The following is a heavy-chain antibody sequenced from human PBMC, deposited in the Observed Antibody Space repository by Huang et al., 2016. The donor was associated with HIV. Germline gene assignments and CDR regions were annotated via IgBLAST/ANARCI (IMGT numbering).Heavy chain of an antibody. CDR1: GYTFTDSN. J-gene: IGHJ4*02. D-gene: IGHD6-6*01. V-gene: IGHV1-2*02. CDR3: AREWSFGSSTSPAD. CDR2: INPKRGGT. Sequence: QVQLVQSGAEVKNPGASVRVSCKASGYTFTDSNIHWVRQAPGQGLWWMGWINPKRGGTIYAQRFQGRSNMTRDTTTSTVHMDLRRIQSDDTAVYFWAREWSFGSSTSPADWGQGTLVTVSS.